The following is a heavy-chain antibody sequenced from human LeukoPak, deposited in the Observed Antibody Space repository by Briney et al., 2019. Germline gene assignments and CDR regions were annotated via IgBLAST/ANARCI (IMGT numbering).Heavy chain of an antibody. CDR2: IYTSGST. J-gene: IGHJ4*02. V-gene: IGHV4-4*07. Sequence: SETLSLTCTVSGGSISSYYWSWIRQPAGKGLEWIGRIYTSGSTNYNPSLKSRVTISLDTSKNQFSLDLTSVTAADTALYYCARAFRESFFDYWGQGTLVTVSS. CDR3: ARAFRESFFDY. CDR1: GGSISSYY.